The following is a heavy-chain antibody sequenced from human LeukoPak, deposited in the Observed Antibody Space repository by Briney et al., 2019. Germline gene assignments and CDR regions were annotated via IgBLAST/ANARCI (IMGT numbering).Heavy chain of an antibody. J-gene: IGHJ4*02. Sequence: GGSLRLSCAASGFTFSSYSMTWVRQAPGKGLEWVGRIKSKTDGGTTDYAAPVKGRFTISRDDSKNTLYLQMNSLKTEDTAVYYCTTGSRYGSSPRWGQGTLVTVSS. V-gene: IGHV3-15*01. CDR2: IKSKTDGGTT. CDR1: GFTFSSYS. D-gene: IGHD6-6*01. CDR3: TTGSRYGSSPR.